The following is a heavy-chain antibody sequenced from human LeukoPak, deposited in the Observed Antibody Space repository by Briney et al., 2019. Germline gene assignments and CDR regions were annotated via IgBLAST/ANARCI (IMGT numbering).Heavy chain of an antibody. CDR3: SKGGYFAFET. CDR1: GFAFSAYD. J-gene: IGHJ3*02. CDR2: ISRSGPT. Sequence: GGSLRLSCAASGFAFSAYDMQWVRQAPGKGLEWVSGISRSGPTYYTDSVKGRFTISRDNSENTLHLQMSSLRAEDTAVYYCSKGGYFAFETWGQGTLVAVSS. D-gene: IGHD5-18*01. V-gene: IGHV3-23*01.